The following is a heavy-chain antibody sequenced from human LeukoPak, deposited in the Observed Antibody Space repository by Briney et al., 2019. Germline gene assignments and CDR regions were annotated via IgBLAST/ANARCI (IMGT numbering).Heavy chain of an antibody. J-gene: IGHJ4*02. V-gene: IGHV1-69*13. D-gene: IGHD4-11*01. CDR1: GGTFLSYA. CDR3: ARSPTTVTTLDY. CDR2: IIPIFGKA. Sequence: SVKVSCKASGGTFLSYAINWLRQAPGQGLEWMGGIIPIFGKATYAQNFQGRLTITADESTITAYMELSSLRSEDTAMFYCARSPTTVTTLDYWGQGTLVTVSS.